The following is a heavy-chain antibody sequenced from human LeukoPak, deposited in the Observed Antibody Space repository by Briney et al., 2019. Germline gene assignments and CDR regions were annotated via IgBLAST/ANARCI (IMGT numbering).Heavy chain of an antibody. CDR2: IYTSGRT. J-gene: IGHJ4*02. CDR1: GGSISSGSYY. CDR3: ARGTTYNQYYYDSSGYYSFDY. D-gene: IGHD3-22*01. V-gene: IGHV4-61*02. Sequence: PSETLSLTCTVSGGSISSGSYYWSWIRQPAGKGLEWIGRIYTSGRTNYTPSLKSRVTISVDTSKNQFSLKLSSVTAADTAVYYCARGTTYNQYYYDSSGYYSFDYWGQGTLVTVSS.